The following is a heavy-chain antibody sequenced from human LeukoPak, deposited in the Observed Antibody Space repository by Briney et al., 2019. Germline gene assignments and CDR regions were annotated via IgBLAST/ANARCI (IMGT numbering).Heavy chain of an antibody. D-gene: IGHD3-10*01. CDR1: GGSISSGSYY. V-gene: IGHV4-61*02. CDR3: ARVGGGYYGSGSSQYNWFDP. J-gene: IGHJ5*02. CDR2: IYTSGST. Sequence: SETLSLTCTVSGGSISSGSYYWSWIRQPAGKGLEWIGRIYTSGSTNYNPSLKSRVTISVDTSKNQFPLKLNSVTAADTAVYYCARVGGGYYGSGSSQYNWFDPWGQGTLVTVSS.